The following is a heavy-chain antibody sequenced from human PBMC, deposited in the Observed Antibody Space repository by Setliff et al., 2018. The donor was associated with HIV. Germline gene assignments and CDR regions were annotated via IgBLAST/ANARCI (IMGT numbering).Heavy chain of an antibody. J-gene: IGHJ5*02. V-gene: IGHV4-34*01. CDR1: GGSFSDYY. CDR2: INHRGST. CDR3: ARESPSSSWSNWFDP. D-gene: IGHD6-13*01. Sequence: SETLSLTCAVYGGSFSDYYWTWIRQSPGKGLEWIGEINHRGSTNYNPSLKSRVTVSVDTSKNQFSLKLGSVTAADTAVYYCARESPSSSWSNWFDPWGQGTLVTVSS.